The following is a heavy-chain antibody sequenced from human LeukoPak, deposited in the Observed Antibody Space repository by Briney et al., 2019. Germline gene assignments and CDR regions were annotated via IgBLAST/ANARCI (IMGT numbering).Heavy chain of an antibody. CDR2: IRSKAYGGTT. Sequence: GGSLRLSCTASGFTFGDYAMSWVRQAPGKGLEWVGFIRSKAYGGTTEYAASVKGRFTISRDDSKSIAYLQMNSLKTEDTAVYYCTYCSGGSCYSAFDILGQGTMVTVSS. J-gene: IGHJ3*02. D-gene: IGHD2-15*01. CDR1: GFTFGDYA. CDR3: TYCSGGSCYSAFDI. V-gene: IGHV3-49*04.